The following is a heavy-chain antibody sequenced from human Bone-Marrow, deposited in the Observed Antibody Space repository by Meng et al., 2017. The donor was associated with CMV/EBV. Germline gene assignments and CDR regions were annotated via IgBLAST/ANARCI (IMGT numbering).Heavy chain of an antibody. Sequence: ASVKVSCKASGYTFTRYYMHWVRQVPGQGLEWMGMINPSGGSTSYAQKFQGRVTMTRDTSTSTVFMDLSSLRSEDTAIYYCARGYSYGFYYYYYGMDVWGQGTTVTVSS. V-gene: IGHV1-46*01. J-gene: IGHJ6*02. CDR2: INPSGGST. CDR3: ARGYSYGFYYYYYGMDV. CDR1: GYTFTRYY. D-gene: IGHD5-18*01.